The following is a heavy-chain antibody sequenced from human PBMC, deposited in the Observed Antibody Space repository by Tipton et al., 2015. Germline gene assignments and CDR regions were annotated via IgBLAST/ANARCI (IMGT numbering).Heavy chain of an antibody. CDR2: ISHSGNT. J-gene: IGHJ4*02. CDR1: AYSISSDYY. Sequence: TLSLTCAVSAYSISSDYYWGWIRQPPGKGLEWIGSISHSGNTYYNPSLESRVTMSRDTSKNQFSLKLTSVTAADTAVYYCARARGRHGGLFDSWGQGILVTVSS. D-gene: IGHD4-23*01. V-gene: IGHV4-38-2*01. CDR3: ARARGRHGGLFDS.